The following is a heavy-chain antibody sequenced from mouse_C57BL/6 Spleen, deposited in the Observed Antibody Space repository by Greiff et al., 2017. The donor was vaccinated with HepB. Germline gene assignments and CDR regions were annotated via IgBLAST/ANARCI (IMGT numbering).Heavy chain of an antibody. CDR2: IDPSDSYT. V-gene: IGHV1-69*01. CDR1: GYTFTSYW. Sequence: QVQLQQPGAELVMPGASVKLSCKASGYTFTSYWMHWVKQRPGQGLEWIGEIDPSDSYTNYNQKFKGKSTLTVDKSSSTAYMQLSSLTSEDSAVYYCARSYGSSSVAYWGQGTLVTVSA. D-gene: IGHD1-1*01. CDR3: ARSYGSSSVAY. J-gene: IGHJ3*01.